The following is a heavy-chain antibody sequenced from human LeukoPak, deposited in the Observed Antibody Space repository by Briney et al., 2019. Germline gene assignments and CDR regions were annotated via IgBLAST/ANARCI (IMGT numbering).Heavy chain of an antibody. CDR3: ARENSAWEPDGPRGAFDI. CDR1: GSPFSTYG. J-gene: IGHJ3*02. CDR2: ITSSSYI. D-gene: IGHD1-26*01. Sequence: GGSLRLSCAASGSPFSTYGMNWVRQAPGKGLEWVSSITSSSYIYYADSVKGRFTISRDNAKNSLYLQMNSLRAEDTAVYYCARENSAWEPDGPRGAFDIWGQGTTVTVSS. V-gene: IGHV3-21*01.